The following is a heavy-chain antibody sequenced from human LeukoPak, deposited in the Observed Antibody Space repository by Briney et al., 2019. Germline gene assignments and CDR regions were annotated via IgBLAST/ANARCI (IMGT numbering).Heavy chain of an antibody. CDR3: ARGIAVAERFDH. J-gene: IGHJ4*02. CDR1: GGTFSSYA. CDR2: IIPIFGIA. D-gene: IGHD6-19*01. Sequence: SVTVSCKASGGTFSSYAISWVRQAPGQGLEWMGRIIPIFGIANYAQKFQGRVTITADKSTSTAYMELSSLRSEDTAVYYCARGIAVAERFDHWGRGTLVTVSS. V-gene: IGHV1-69*04.